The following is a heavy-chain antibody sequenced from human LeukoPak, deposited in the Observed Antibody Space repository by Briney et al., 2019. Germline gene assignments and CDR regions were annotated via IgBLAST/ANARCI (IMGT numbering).Heavy chain of an antibody. V-gene: IGHV4-59*01. CDR3: ARGSVYGDYDY. J-gene: IGHJ4*02. CDR1: GGSISSYY. D-gene: IGHD4-17*01. Sequence: SETLSLTCTVSGGSISSYYWSWIRQPPGKGLEWIGYIYYSGSTNYNPSLKSRVTISVDTSKNQFSLKLSSVTAADTAVYCCARGSVYGDYDYWGQGTLVTVSS. CDR2: IYYSGST.